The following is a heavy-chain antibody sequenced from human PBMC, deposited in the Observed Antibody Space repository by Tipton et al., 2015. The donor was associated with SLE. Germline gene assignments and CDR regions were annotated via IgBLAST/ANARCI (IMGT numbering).Heavy chain of an antibody. CDR2: IYTSGST. Sequence: TLSLTCTVSGGSISSGSYYWSWIRQPAGKGLEWIGYIYTSGSTNYNPSLKSRVTISVDTSKNQFSLKLSSVTAADTAVYYCASMGGQQLVPDAFDIWGQGTMVTVSS. J-gene: IGHJ3*02. V-gene: IGHV4-61*09. CDR1: GGSISSGSYY. D-gene: IGHD6-13*01. CDR3: ASMGGQQLVPDAFDI.